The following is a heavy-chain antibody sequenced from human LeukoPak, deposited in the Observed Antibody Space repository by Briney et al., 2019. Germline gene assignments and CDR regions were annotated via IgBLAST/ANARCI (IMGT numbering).Heavy chain of an antibody. CDR2: IFSSGSA. CDR1: GGSISSYY. V-gene: IGHV4-59*01. D-gene: IGHD1-14*01. CDR3: TREVRNFISIDY. Sequence: SETLSLTCTVSGGSISSYYWSWIRQPPGKGLEWIGYIFSSGSAYYNPSFKSRVTISVDTSKNQFSLNLWSVTAADTAVYYCTREVRNFISIDYWGQGILVTVSS. J-gene: IGHJ4*02.